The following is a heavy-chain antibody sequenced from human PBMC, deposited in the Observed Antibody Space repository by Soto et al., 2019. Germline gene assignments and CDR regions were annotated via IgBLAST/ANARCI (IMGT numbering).Heavy chain of an antibody. D-gene: IGHD5-18*01. J-gene: IGHJ4*02. V-gene: IGHV3-30*04. Sequence: GGSLRLSCAASGFTFSSYAMHWVRQAPGKGLEWVAVISYDGSNKYYADSVKGRFTISRDNSKNTLYLQMNSLRAEDTAVYYCARDLGDTAMYYFDYWGQGTLVTVS. CDR3: ARDLGDTAMYYFDY. CDR2: ISYDGSNK. CDR1: GFTFSSYA.